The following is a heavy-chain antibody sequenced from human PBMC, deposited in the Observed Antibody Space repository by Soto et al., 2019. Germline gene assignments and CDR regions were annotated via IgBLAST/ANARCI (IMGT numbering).Heavy chain of an antibody. J-gene: IGHJ5*02. V-gene: IGHV4-59*01. CDR3: ARDMKRWDNWFDP. CDR2: IYYSGST. D-gene: IGHD3-16*01. Sequence: SETLSLTCTVSGGSISSYYWSWIRQPPGKGLEWIGYIYYSGSTNYNPSLKSRVTISVDTSKNQFSLKLSSVTAADTAVYYCARDMKRWDNWFDPWGQGTLVTVYS. CDR1: GGSISSYY.